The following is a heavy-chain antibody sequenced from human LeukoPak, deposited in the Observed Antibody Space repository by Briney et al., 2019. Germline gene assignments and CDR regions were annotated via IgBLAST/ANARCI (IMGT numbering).Heavy chain of an antibody. CDR1: GFTFSGFA. D-gene: IGHD3-9*01. V-gene: IGHV3-30*04. CDR3: ARETRLPHNDILINRRAFDI. J-gene: IGHJ3*02. Sequence: PGGSLRLSCAGSGFTFSGFAMHWVRQAPGKGLEWVAAISYHGRDKYYADSVKGRFTISRDNSKSTLFLQMNSLTIEDTAVYYCARETRLPHNDILINRRAFDIWGQGTILTVSS. CDR2: ISYHGRDK.